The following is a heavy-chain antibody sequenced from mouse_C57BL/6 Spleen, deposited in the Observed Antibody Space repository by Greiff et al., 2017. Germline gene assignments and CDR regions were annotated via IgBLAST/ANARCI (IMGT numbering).Heavy chain of an antibody. CDR2: ISDGGSYT. Sequence: EVKLVESGGGLVKPGGSLKLSCAASGFTFSSYAMSWVRQTPEKRLEWVATISDGGSYTYYPDNVKGRFTISRDNAKNNLYLQMSHLKSEDTAMYYCARERSKRTWDYWGQGTTLTVSS. CDR1: GFTFSSYA. D-gene: IGHD2-5*01. V-gene: IGHV5-4*01. J-gene: IGHJ2*01. CDR3: ARERSKRTWDY.